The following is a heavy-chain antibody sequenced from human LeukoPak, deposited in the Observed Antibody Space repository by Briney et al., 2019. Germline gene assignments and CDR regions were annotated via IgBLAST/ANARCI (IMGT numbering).Heavy chain of an antibody. V-gene: IGHV3-21*01. CDR3: ARGDCSGGSCYSDAIYYYYMDV. CDR2: ISSSSSYI. J-gene: IGHJ6*03. CDR1: GGSISSSS. Sequence: PSETLSLTCTVSGGSISSSSYYWGWIRQPPGKGLEWVSSISSSSSYIYYADSVKGRFTISRDNAKNSLYLQMNSLRAEDTAVYYCARGDCSGGSCYSDAIYYYYMDVWGKGTTVTISS. D-gene: IGHD2-15*01.